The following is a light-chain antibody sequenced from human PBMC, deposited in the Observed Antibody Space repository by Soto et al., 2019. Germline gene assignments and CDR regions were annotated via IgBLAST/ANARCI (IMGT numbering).Light chain of an antibody. CDR1: SGSIASNY. CDR2: EDN. V-gene: IGLV6-57*03. Sequence: NFMLTQPHSVSKSPGKTVTVSCTRSSGSIASNYVQWYQQRPGSAPTTVIYEDNQRPSGVPDRFSGSIDSSSNSASLTISGLKTEDEADYYCQSYDSSTRVFGGGTKLTVL. CDR3: QSYDSSTRV. J-gene: IGLJ3*02.